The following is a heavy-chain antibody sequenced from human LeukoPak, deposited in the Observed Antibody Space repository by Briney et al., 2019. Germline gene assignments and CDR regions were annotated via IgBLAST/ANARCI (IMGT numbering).Heavy chain of an antibody. CDR3: AKDRGISAAGTLFDY. CDR2: VSGSGINT. CDR1: GFTFSSYA. D-gene: IGHD6-13*01. J-gene: IGHJ4*02. Sequence: GGSLRLSCAASGFTFSSYAMSWVRQAPGKGLEWVSTVSGSGINTYYADSVKGRFTISRDISTNTLSLQMNSLRAEDTAVYYCAKDRGISAAGTLFDYWGQGTLVTVSS. V-gene: IGHV3-23*01.